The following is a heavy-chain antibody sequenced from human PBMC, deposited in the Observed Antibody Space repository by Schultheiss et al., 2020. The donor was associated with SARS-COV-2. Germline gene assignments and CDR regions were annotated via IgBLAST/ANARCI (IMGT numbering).Heavy chain of an antibody. V-gene: IGHV4-59*02. D-gene: IGHD5-18*01. CDR1: GFTVSSNY. CDR3: AREPVMGYSYGSPRVAGMDV. J-gene: IGHJ6*02. Sequence: ESLKISCAASGFTVSSNYMSWIRQPPGKGLEWIGYIYYSGSTYYNPSLKSRVTISVDTSKNQFSLKLSSVTAADTAVYYCAREPVMGYSYGSPRVAGMDVWGQGTTVTVSS. CDR2: IYYSGST.